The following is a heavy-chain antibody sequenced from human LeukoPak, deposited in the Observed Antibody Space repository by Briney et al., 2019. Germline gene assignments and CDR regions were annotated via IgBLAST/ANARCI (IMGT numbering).Heavy chain of an antibody. CDR3: ARGLTMVRGGNYYYMDV. CDR2: IYTSGST. CDR1: GGSFSGYY. Sequence: SETLSLTCAVYGGSFSGYYWSWIRQPAGKGLEWIGRIYTSGSTNYNPSLKSRVTISVDTSKNQFSLKLSSVTAADTAVYYCARGLTMVRGGNYYYMDVWGKGTTVTVSS. D-gene: IGHD3-10*01. V-gene: IGHV4-59*10. J-gene: IGHJ6*03.